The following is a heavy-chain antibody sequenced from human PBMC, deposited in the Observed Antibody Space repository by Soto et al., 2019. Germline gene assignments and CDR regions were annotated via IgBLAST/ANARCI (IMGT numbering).Heavy chain of an antibody. CDR3: ARXGTTVTTKSKLNNWFDP. D-gene: IGHD4-17*01. CDR2: ISAYNGNT. J-gene: IGHJ5*02. CDR1: GYTFTSYG. V-gene: IGHV1-18*01. Sequence: ASVKVSCKASGYTFTSYGISWVRQAPGQGLEWMGWISAYNGNTNYAQKLQGRVTMTTDTSTSTAYMELRSLRSDDTAVYYCARXGTTVTTKSKLNNWFDPWGQGTLVTVSS.